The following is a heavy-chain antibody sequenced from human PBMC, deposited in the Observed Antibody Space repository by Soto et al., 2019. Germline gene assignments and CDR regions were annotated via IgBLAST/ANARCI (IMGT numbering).Heavy chain of an antibody. V-gene: IGHV4-59*01. CDR3: ARFRRNYFGD. CDR1: GDSMSPFY. J-gene: IGHJ4*02. CDR2: IYHIGTT. Sequence: SETLSLTCSVSGDSMSPFYWSWIRQPPGKGLEWIGYIYHIGTTTYNPSLRGRVTISLDSSNNRFSLNLTSVTAADAAVYYCARFRRNYFGDWGQGTLVTVSS. D-gene: IGHD3-10*01.